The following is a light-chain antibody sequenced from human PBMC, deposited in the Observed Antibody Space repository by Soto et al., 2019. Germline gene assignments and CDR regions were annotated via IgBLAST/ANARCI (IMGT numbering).Light chain of an antibody. CDR1: SGHSSYA. CDR2: LNSDGSH. J-gene: IGLJ2*01. CDR3: QTWATGIVV. V-gene: IGLV4-69*01. Sequence: QPVLTQSPSASASLGASVKLTCTLSSGHSSYAIAWHQQQPEKGPRYLMKLNSDGSHSKGDGIPDRFSGSSSGAERYLTISSLQYEDEADYYCQTWATGIVVFGGGTKLTVL.